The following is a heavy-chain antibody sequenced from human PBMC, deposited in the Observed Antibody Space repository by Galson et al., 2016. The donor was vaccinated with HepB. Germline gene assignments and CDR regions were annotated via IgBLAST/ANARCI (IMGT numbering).Heavy chain of an antibody. CDR1: GFTLRVYW. CDR3: ARDLSVWLRGIDS. V-gene: IGHV3-7*03. Sequence: SLRLSCAASGFTLRVYWMSWVRQAPGKSLERVATIKVDGNEKYYVDSVKGRFTISGDNAKNSMYLQMNSPRAEDTAVYYCARDLSVWLRGIDSWGQGTLVTVSS. D-gene: IGHD6-19*01. CDR2: IKVDGNEK. J-gene: IGHJ4*02.